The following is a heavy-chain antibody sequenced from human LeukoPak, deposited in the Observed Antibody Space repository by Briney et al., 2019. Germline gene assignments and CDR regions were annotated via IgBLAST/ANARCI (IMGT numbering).Heavy chain of an antibody. Sequence: NSSETLSLTCTVSGVSIRSYYWSWIRQPAGKGLEWIGRIYTSGSTNYNPSLKSRVTISVDKSKNQFSLKLSSVTAADTAVYYCARDYSSSFGLDYWGQGTLVTVSS. CDR1: GVSIRSYY. J-gene: IGHJ4*02. CDR2: IYTSGST. D-gene: IGHD6-6*01. CDR3: ARDYSSSFGLDY. V-gene: IGHV4-4*07.